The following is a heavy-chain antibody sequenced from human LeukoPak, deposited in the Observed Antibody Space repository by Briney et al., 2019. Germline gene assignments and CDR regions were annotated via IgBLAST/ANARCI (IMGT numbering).Heavy chain of an antibody. CDR1: GYTFTSYG. D-gene: IGHD2-2*01. Sequence: AASVEVSCKAPGYTFTSYGISWVRQAPGQGLEWMGWISAYNGNTNYAQKLQGRVTMTTDTSTSTAYMELRSLRSDDTAVYYCANRHCSSTSCYLYYYMDVWGKGTTVTVSS. CDR3: ANRHCSSTSCYLYYYMDV. CDR2: ISAYNGNT. J-gene: IGHJ6*03. V-gene: IGHV1-18*01.